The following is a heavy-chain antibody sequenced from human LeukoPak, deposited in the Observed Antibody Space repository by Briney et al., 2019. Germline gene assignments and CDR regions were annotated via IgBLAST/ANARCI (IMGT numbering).Heavy chain of an antibody. V-gene: IGHV4-59*01. Sequence: PSETLSLTCTVSGGSISSYYWSWIRQPPGKGLEWIGYIYYSGSTNYNPSLKSRVTISVDTSKNQFSLKLSSVTAADTAVYYCARSVLRYFDWPPYFDYWGQGTLVTVSS. CDR3: ARSVLRYFDWPPYFDY. CDR2: IYYSGST. CDR1: GGSISSYY. D-gene: IGHD3-9*01. J-gene: IGHJ4*02.